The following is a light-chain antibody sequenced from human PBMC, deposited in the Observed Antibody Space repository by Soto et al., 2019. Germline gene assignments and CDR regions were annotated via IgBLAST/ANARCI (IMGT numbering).Light chain of an antibody. V-gene: IGLV2-14*01. CDR1: STDVGAHNY. Sequence: QSALTQPASVSGSPGQSITISCAGNSTDVGAHNYVSWYQQHPGKAPKLMIYDVSNRPSGVSDRFSGSKSGNTASLTISGLQAEDEADYYCTSYTSSSTLVFGGGTKLTVL. CDR2: DVS. CDR3: TSYTSSSTLV. J-gene: IGLJ2*01.